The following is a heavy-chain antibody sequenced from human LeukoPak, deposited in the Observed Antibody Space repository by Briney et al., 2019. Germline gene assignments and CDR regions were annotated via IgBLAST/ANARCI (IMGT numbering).Heavy chain of an antibody. J-gene: IGHJ4*02. Sequence: PSETLSLTCAVYGGSFSGYYWSWIRQPPGKGLEWIGEINHSGSTNYKPSLKSRVTISVDTSKNQFSLKLSSVTAADTAVYYCARGRRDRAYFDYWGQGTLVTVSS. CDR3: ARGRRDRAYFDY. V-gene: IGHV4-34*01. D-gene: IGHD5-24*01. CDR1: GGSFSGYY. CDR2: INHSGST.